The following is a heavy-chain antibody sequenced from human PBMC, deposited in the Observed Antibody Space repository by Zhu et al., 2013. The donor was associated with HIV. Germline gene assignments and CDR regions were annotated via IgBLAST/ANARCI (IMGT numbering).Heavy chain of an antibody. D-gene: IGHD6-13*01. J-gene: IGHJ6*02. V-gene: IGHV1-2*02. CDR1: GYTFTGYY. Sequence: QVQLVRSGAEVKKPGASVKVSCKASGYTFTGYYMHWVRQAPGQGLEWMGWINPNSGGTNYAQKFQGRVTMTRDTSISTAYMELSRLRSDDTAVYYXARDARIAAGERLLYGMDVWGQGPRVTVS. CDR3: ARDARIAAGERLLYGMDV. CDR2: INPNSGGT.